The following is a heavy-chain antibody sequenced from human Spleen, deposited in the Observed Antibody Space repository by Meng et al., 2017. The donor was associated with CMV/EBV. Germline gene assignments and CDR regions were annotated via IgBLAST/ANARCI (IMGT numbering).Heavy chain of an antibody. CDR1: GFSFSSYE. V-gene: IGHV3-30*02. D-gene: IGHD3-3*01. CDR2: IRNDGLNN. CDR3: AKSPNYDFWSDYFNYFDY. J-gene: IGHJ4*02. Sequence: GESLKISCAASGFSFSSYEMNWVRQTPGEGLEWVAFIRNDGLNNYYADSVKGRFTISRDNAKNSLYLQMNSLRAEDTAVYYCAKSPNYDFWSDYFNYFDYWGQGTLVTVSS.